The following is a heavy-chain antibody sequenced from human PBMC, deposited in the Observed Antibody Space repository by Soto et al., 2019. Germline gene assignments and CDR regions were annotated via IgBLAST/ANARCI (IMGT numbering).Heavy chain of an antibody. CDR3: AREDYYGMDV. Sequence: ASVKVSCKASGYTFTGYYMHWVRQAPGQGLEWMGWINPNSGGTNYAQKFQGWVTMTRDTSISTAYMELSRPRSDDTAVYYCAREDYYGMDVWGQGTTVTVSS. V-gene: IGHV1-2*04. CDR2: INPNSGGT. CDR1: GYTFTGYY. J-gene: IGHJ6*02.